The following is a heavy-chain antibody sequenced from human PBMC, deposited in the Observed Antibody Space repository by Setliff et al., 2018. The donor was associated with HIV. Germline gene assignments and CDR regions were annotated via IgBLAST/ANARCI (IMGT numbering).Heavy chain of an antibody. CDR2: IYYSGSI. CDR1: GGSISSSSDY. D-gene: IGHD3-10*01. CDR3: ARAVIRREDRGMWTKLWSAPNHMDV. V-gene: IGHV4-39*02. Sequence: SETLSLTCSVSGGSISSSSDYWGRIRQPPGKGLEWIGSIYYSGSIYYNPSLKSRVTISVDTPNNHFSLRLSSVTAADTALYYCARAVIRREDRGMWTKLWSAPNHMDVWGKGITVTSP. J-gene: IGHJ6*03.